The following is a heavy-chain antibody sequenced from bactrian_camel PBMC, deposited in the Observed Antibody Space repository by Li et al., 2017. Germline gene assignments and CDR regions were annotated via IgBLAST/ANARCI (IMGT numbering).Heavy chain of an antibody. CDR1: GYAYSDGYC. D-gene: IGHD3*01. J-gene: IGHJ6*01. V-gene: IGHV3-3*01. CDR2: IRASGAPR. Sequence: QVQLVESGGGSVQAGGSLRLSCVVSGYAYSDGYCLGWFRQAPGREREEVAEIRASGAPRYLVDSVKGRFTISRDNAKNTLDLQMDHLEPEDTGMYYCAADLASAAYCFSSGRIAWGQGTQVTVS. CDR3: AADLASAAYCFSSGRIA.